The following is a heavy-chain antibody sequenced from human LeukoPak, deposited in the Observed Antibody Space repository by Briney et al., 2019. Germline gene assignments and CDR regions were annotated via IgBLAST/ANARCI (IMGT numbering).Heavy chain of an antibody. J-gene: IGHJ4*02. CDR2: IYYSGDT. V-gene: IGHV4-31*03. CDR1: GGSISSGGYY. CDR3: ARARYFGSGSYFGD. D-gene: IGHD3-10*01. Sequence: SETLSLTCIVSGGSISSGGYYWSWIRQHPGKGLEWIGYIYYSGDTYFNPSLKSRVSISVDTSKNQFSLNLTSVTAADTAVYYCARARYFGSGSYFGDWGQGTLVSVSS.